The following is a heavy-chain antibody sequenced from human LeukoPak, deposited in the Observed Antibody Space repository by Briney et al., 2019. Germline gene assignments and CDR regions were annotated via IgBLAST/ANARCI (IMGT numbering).Heavy chain of an antibody. CDR1: GLTFSSHW. V-gene: IGHV3-7*04. CDR2: IKQDGSKK. CDR3: TRVGYIDEGIDY. D-gene: IGHD5-24*01. Sequence: GGSLRLSCAASGLTFSSHWMHWVRQAPGKGLEWVANIKQDGSKKSYVDSVKGRFTISRDNAKNSLYLQMNSLRAEDTAIYYCTRVGYIDEGIDYWGQGTLVTVSS. J-gene: IGHJ4*02.